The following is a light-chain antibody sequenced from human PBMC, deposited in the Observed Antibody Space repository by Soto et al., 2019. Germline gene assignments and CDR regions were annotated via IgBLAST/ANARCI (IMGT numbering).Light chain of an antibody. CDR2: EVS. Sequence: QSVLTQPASVSGSPGQSITISCTGTSSDVGGYNYVSWYQQHPGKAPKLMIYEVSNQPSGVSNRFSGSKSGNTASLTISGLQAEDEADYYCSSYTSSSTYVFGTGTKGTVL. CDR3: SSYTSSSTYV. V-gene: IGLV2-14*01. CDR1: SSDVGGYNY. J-gene: IGLJ1*01.